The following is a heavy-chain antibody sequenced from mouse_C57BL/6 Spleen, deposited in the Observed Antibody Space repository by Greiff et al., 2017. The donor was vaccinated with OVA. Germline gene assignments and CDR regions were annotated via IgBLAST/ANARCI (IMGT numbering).Heavy chain of an antibody. CDR3: AREGVYYGFDY. J-gene: IGHJ2*01. D-gene: IGHD1-1*01. CDR2: IYPGDGDT. V-gene: IGHV1-82*01. CDR1: GYAFSSSW. Sequence: QVQLQQSGPELVKPGASVKISCKASGYAFSSSWMNWVKQRPGKGLEWIGRIYPGDGDTNYNGKFKGKATLTADNSSSTAYMQLSSLTSEDSAVYFCAREGVYYGFDYWGQGTTLTVSS.